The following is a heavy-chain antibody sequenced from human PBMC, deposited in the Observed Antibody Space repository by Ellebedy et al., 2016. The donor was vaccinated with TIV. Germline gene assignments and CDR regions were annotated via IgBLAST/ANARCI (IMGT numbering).Heavy chain of an antibody. Sequence: GESLKISCATSGFTFSTYWMAWVRQAPGKGLEWVGNIKEDGSQTYYVGSVKGRFTISRDNSKNTLYLQMNSLRAEDTAVYYCAKDLTPGDGFWVFDQWGQGTLVTVSP. CDR3: AKDLTPGDGFWVFDQ. CDR2: IKEDGSQT. V-gene: IGHV3-7*03. J-gene: IGHJ4*02. CDR1: GFTFSTYW. D-gene: IGHD2-21*01.